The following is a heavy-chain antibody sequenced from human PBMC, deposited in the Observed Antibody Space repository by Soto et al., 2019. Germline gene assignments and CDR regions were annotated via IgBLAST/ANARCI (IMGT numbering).Heavy chain of an antibody. Sequence: QVQLQESGPGLVKPSQTLSLTCTVSGGSISSGGYYWSWIRQHPGKGLEWIGYIYYSGSTYYNPSLKSRVTISVDTYKHQFSLKLSSVTAADTAVYYCARGTSLRYFDWLSPNCWFDPWGQGTLVTVSS. V-gene: IGHV4-31*03. CDR1: GGSISSGGYY. D-gene: IGHD3-9*01. CDR3: ARGTSLRYFDWLSPNCWFDP. CDR2: IYYSGST. J-gene: IGHJ5*02.